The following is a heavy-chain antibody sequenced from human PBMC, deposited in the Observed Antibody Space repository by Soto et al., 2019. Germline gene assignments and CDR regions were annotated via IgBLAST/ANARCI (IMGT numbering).Heavy chain of an antibody. V-gene: IGHV1-69*13. J-gene: IGHJ4*02. Sequence: GASVKVSCKASGGTFSSYAISWVRQAPGQGLEWMGGIIPIFGTANYARKFQGRVTITADESTSTAYMELSSLRSEDTAVYYCARGTGLGNYDFWSGYYPRYYFDYWGQGTLVTVSS. CDR1: GGTFSSYA. CDR3: ARGTGLGNYDFWSGYYPRYYFDY. CDR2: IIPIFGTA. D-gene: IGHD3-3*01.